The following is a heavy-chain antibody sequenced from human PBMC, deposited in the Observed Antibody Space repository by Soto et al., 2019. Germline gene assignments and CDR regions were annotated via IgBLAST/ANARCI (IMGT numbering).Heavy chain of an antibody. CDR3: ARAPPGPSPRWVL. CDR1: GGSVSGYS. J-gene: IGHJ6*02. Sequence: PSETLSLTCAVYGGSVSGYSWSWIRQSPEKGLEWLGCIYPTGSTYYHPSLKSRVTISIDTSRNQFSLNLTSVTAADTAVYYCARAPPGPSPRWVLWGQGTTVTVSS. D-gene: IGHD3-10*01. CDR2: IYPTGST. V-gene: IGHV4-30-2*06.